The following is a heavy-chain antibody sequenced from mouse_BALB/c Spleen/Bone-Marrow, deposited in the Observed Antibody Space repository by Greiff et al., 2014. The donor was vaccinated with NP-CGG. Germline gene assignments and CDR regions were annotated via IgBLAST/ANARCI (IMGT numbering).Heavy chain of an antibody. Sequence: VKLVESGPGLVAPSQGLSITCTVSGFSLTNYGVHRVRQPPGKGLEWLGVIWADGSTNYNSALMSRLSISKDNSKSQVFFKMNSLQTDDTAMYYCARITTATGAMDYWGQRTSVTVSS. V-gene: IGHV2-9*02. CDR2: IWADGST. J-gene: IGHJ4*01. CDR1: GFSLTNYG. CDR3: ARITTATGAMDY. D-gene: IGHD1-2*01.